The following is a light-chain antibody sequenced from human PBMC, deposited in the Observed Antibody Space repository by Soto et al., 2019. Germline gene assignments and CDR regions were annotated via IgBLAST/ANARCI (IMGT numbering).Light chain of an antibody. V-gene: IGKV3-20*01. CDR3: QQYGSSPRA. J-gene: IGKJ1*01. CDR1: QGVSATY. CDR2: GSS. Sequence: EVVLTQSPGTLSLSPGERATLSCRASQGVSATYIAWYQQKSGQAPRLILYGSSSRATGVPDRFSGSGSGTEFTLTIDRLEPEDFATYYCQQYGSSPRAFGQGTKVDI.